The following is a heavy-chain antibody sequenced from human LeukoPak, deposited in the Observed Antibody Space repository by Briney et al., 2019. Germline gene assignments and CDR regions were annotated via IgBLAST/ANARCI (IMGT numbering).Heavy chain of an antibody. V-gene: IGHV3-23*01. CDR1: GFTFSSYA. Sequence: GGSLRLSCAASGFTFSSYAMSWVRQAPGKGLEWVSAISGSGGSTYYADSVKGRFTISRDKSKSTLYLQMNSLRAEDTAVYYCAKSDWFDLIIYFDYWGQGALVTVSS. CDR2: ISGSGGST. D-gene: IGHD3-9*01. CDR3: AKSDWFDLIIYFDY. J-gene: IGHJ4*02.